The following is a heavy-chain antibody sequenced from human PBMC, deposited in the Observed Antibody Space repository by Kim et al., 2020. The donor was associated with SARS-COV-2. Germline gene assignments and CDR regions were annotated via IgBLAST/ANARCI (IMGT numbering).Heavy chain of an antibody. V-gene: IGHV5-10-1*01. CDR3: ARGSDYDY. Sequence: DSYTNSSPSFQGHVTISADKSISTAYLQWSSLKASDTAIYYCARGSDYDYWGQGTLVTVSS. J-gene: IGHJ4*02. D-gene: IGHD4-17*01. CDR2: DSYT.